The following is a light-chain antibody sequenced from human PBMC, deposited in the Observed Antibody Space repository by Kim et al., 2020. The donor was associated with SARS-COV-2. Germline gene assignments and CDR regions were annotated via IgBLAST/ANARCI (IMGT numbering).Light chain of an antibody. Sequence: EIVLTQSPGTLSLSPGESVTLSCRATQSVSSTNLAWYHQRPGQAPRLLIYATSTRAKGIPDRFSGSGSGTDFTLTISRLEPEDFAVYYCLQYSSYPLTFGGGTKVDIK. J-gene: IGKJ4*01. V-gene: IGKV3-20*01. CDR1: QSVSSTN. CDR2: ATS. CDR3: LQYSSYPLT.